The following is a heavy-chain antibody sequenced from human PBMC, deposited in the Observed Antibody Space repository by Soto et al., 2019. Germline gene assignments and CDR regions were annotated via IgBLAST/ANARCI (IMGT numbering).Heavy chain of an antibody. V-gene: IGHV1-18*01. D-gene: IGHD2-8*01. CDR2: ISAYNGNT. CDR3: ARVNFIVLRVYAMPPDFDY. J-gene: IGHJ4*02. CDR1: GYTFTSYV. Sequence: ASVKVSCKASGYTFTSYVISWVRQAPGQGLEWMGWISAYNGNTNYAQKFQGRVTITRDTSESTAYMELSSLRSEDTAVYYCARVNFIVLRVYAMPPDFDYWGQGTLVTVSS.